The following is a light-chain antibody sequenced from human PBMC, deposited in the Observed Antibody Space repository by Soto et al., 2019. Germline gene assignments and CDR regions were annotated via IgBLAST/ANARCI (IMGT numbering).Light chain of an antibody. CDR1: QSVSTTS. CDR3: QQYGSSVKT. V-gene: IGKV3-20*01. Sequence: EIVLTQSPCTLSLSPGERATLSCAASQSVSTTSLAWYQQKPGQAPSLLIFGASNRAPDIPDRFSGSGSGTDFTLTISRLEPEDFAVYFCQQYGSSVKTFGQGTKVDIK. J-gene: IGKJ1*01. CDR2: GAS.